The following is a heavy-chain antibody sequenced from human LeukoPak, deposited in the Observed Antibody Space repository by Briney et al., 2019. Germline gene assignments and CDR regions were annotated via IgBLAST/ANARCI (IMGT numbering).Heavy chain of an antibody. CDR2: TWFDGSNK. Sequence: GGSLRLSCAASGFTFSSYGMHWVRQAPGKGLEWVAVTWFDGSNKYYADSVKGRFTISRDNSKNTLYLQMNSLRAEDTAVYYCARGTGAYYYDSSGYSGAFDIWGQGTMVNVSS. J-gene: IGHJ3*02. D-gene: IGHD3-22*01. CDR1: GFTFSSYG. CDR3: ARGTGAYYYDSSGYSGAFDI. V-gene: IGHV3-33*01.